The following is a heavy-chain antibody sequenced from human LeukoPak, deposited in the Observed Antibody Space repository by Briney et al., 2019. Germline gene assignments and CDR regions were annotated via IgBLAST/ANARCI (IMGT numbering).Heavy chain of an antibody. CDR3: ASLGSGYSDY. CDR2: IYYSGST. J-gene: IGHJ4*02. V-gene: IGHV4-59*08. D-gene: IGHD3-3*01. Sequence: SETLSLTCTVSGGSISSYSWSWIRQPPGGGLEWIGYIYYSGSTNYNPSLKSRVTISVDTSKNQFSLKLSSVTSADPAVYYCASLGSGYSDYWGQGTLVTVSS. CDR1: GGSISSYS.